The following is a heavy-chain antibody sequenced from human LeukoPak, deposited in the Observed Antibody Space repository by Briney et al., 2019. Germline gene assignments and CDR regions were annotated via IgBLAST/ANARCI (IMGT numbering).Heavy chain of an antibody. CDR2: ISGSGGST. D-gene: IGHD6-13*01. V-gene: IGHV3-23*01. Sequence: QSGGSLRLSCAASGFTFSSYAMSWVRQAPGKGLEWVSAISGSGGSTYYADSVKGRFTISRDNSKNTLYLQMNSLRAEDTAVYYCAKDSSSSWYANWFDPWGQGTLVTVSS. J-gene: IGHJ5*02. CDR3: AKDSSSSWYANWFDP. CDR1: GFTFSSYA.